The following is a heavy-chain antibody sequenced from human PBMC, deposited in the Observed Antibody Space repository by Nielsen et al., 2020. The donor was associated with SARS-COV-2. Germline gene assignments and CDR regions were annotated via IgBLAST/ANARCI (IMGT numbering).Heavy chain of an antibody. CDR3: ATAPAAIRSNWFDP. CDR2: IIPIFGTA. D-gene: IGHD2-2*01. V-gene: IGHV1-69*06. J-gene: IGHJ5*02. Sequence: PVKVSCKAAGGTFSSYAISWVRQAPGQGLEWMGGIIPIFGTANYAQKFQGRVTMTEDTSTDTAYMELSSLRSEDTAVYYCATAPAAIRSNWFDPWGQGTLVTVSS. CDR1: GGTFSSYA.